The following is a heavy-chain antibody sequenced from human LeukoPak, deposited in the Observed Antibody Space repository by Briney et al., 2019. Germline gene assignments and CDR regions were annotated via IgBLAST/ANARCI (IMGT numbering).Heavy chain of an antibody. J-gene: IGHJ3*02. CDR1: GFIFTSYA. Sequence: GGSLRLSCAASGFIFTSYAMSWVRHTPGKGLEWVSGISGSGATTYYADSVKGRLTISRDNSKNTVYLQMNSLRAEDTAVYYCAREKSYYDFWSGARRPDAFDIWGQGTMVTVSS. CDR3: AREKSYYDFWSGARRPDAFDI. D-gene: IGHD3-3*01. V-gene: IGHV3-23*01. CDR2: ISGSGATT.